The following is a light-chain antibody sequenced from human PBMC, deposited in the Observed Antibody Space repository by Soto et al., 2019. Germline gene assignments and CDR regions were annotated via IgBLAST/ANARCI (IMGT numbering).Light chain of an antibody. Sequence: EIVLTQSPGTLSLSPGERASLFCRASQSVRSSSLAWYQQKRGQHPRLLIYGASSRATGIPDRFSGSGSGTYFTLTISRLEPEDFAVYFCQQYGDSPDTDRWTFGQGTKVEIK. J-gene: IGKJ1*01. CDR3: QQYGDSPDTDRWT. CDR2: GAS. V-gene: IGKV3-20*01. CDR1: QSVRSSS.